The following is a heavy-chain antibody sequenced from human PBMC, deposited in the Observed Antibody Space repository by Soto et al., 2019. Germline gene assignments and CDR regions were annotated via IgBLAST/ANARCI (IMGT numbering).Heavy chain of an antibody. Sequence: GSLSLSCAASGFTLSRDAMNWFLQAAGKGLEWVSYISGYSSYINIYYADSVKGRFTISRDNAKNSPFLEMKSLRAEDTDVYYCARDSYAELVQNTFDISG. D-gene: IGHD2-15*01. V-gene: IGHV3-21*01. J-gene: IGHJ3*02. CDR2: ISGYSSYI. CDR3: ARDSYAELVQNTFDI. CDR1: GFTLSRDA.